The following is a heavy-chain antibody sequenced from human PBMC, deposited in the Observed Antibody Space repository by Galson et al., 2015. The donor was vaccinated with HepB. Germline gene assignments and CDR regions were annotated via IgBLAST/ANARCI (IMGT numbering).Heavy chain of an antibody. CDR1: GFTFSSSA. CDR2: ISGSGGST. D-gene: IGHD1-14*01. J-gene: IGHJ4*02. V-gene: IGHV3-23*01. CDR3: AKVLSNRLIGYFDY. Sequence: SLRLSCAASGFTFSSSAMSWVRQAPGKGLEWVSAISGSGGSTYYADSVKGRFTISRDNSKNTLYLQMNSLRAEDTAVYYCAKVLSNRLIGYFDYWGQGTLVTVSS.